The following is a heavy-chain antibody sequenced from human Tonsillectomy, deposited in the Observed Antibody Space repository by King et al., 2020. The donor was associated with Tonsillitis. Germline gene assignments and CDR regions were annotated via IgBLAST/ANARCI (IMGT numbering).Heavy chain of an antibody. J-gene: IGHJ6*02. D-gene: IGHD2-2*01. CDR2: ISHSGNT. CDR1: GGSFNDYY. Sequence: VQLQQWGAGLLKPSETLSLTCAVYGGSFNDYYWTWIRQPPGKGLEWIGEISHSGNTNYNPSLKSRVTISVDTSKNQFSLYLRSVTAADTAVYYFARGLLGYCTSTSWHGLDVWGQGTSVTVSS. V-gene: IGHV4-34*01. CDR3: ARGLLGYCTSTSWHGLDV.